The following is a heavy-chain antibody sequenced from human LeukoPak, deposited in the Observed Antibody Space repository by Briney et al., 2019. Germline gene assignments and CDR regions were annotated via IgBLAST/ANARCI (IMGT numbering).Heavy chain of an antibody. V-gene: IGHV3-74*01. J-gene: IGHJ4*02. CDR3: VRGKTYSFDY. Sequence: GGSLRLSCAASGFSFSSYWMHWVRQAPGKGLVWVSRINSDGSSTIYADSVKGRFTISRDNAKNTLYQQMNSLRAEDTAVYYCVRGKTYSFDYWGQGTLITVSS. CDR2: INSDGSST. CDR1: GFSFSSYW.